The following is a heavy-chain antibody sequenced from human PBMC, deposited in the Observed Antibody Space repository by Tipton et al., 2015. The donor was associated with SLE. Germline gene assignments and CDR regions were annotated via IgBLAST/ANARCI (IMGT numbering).Heavy chain of an antibody. CDR2: INWNGGST. D-gene: IGHD1-26*01. Sequence: SLRLSCAASGFTFDDYGMSWVRQAPGKGLEWVSGINWNGGSTGYADSLKGRFTISRDNAKNSLYLQMNSLRAEDTAVYYCAREWPSWEGLYYYGMDVWGQGTTVTVSS. CDR1: GFTFDDYG. J-gene: IGHJ6*02. V-gene: IGHV3-20*04. CDR3: AREWPSWEGLYYYGMDV.